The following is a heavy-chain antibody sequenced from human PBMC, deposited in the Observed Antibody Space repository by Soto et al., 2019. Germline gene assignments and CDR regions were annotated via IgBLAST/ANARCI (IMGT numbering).Heavy chain of an antibody. CDR1: GHTFTGHH. J-gene: IGHJ4*02. CDR2: VDLDSSHT. Sequence: QVQLVQSGPEVKMPGASVKVSCKASGHTFTGHHMHWVRQAPGQGLEWMAYVDLDSSHTKYAQRFQGRVTTTRDTSITTAYMELSGLRSDDTALYYCGLEPTGTGGFDYWGQGTVLTVSS. D-gene: IGHD7-27*01. CDR3: GLEPTGTGGFDY. V-gene: IGHV1-2*02.